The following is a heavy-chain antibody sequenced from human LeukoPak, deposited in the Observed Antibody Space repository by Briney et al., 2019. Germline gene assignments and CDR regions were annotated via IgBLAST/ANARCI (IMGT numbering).Heavy chain of an antibody. D-gene: IGHD3-22*01. Sequence: PGWSLRLSCAGSGFIFTSFSMNWVRQAPGKGLEWVSSITGNSAYTHYADSVRGRFTISRDNSKNSLYLQLNNLRVEDTALYYCARGDSDYYDTRGYAFEYWGQGTLVAVSS. V-gene: IGHV3-21*01. CDR2: ITGNSAYT. J-gene: IGHJ4*02. CDR3: ARGDSDYYDTRGYAFEY. CDR1: GFIFTSFS.